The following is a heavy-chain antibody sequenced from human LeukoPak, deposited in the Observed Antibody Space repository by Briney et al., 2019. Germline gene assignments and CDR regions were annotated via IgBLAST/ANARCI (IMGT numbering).Heavy chain of an antibody. CDR1: GFTFSSYS. CDR3: ARGLASGYPPVPFDS. CDR2: ISSSSSYI. V-gene: IGHV3-21*01. D-gene: IGHD3-3*01. J-gene: IGHJ4*02. Sequence: GGSLRLSCAASGFTFSSYSMNWVRQAPGKGLEWVSSISSSSSYIYYADSVKGRFTISRDNAKNSLYLQMNSLRAEDTAVYYCARGLASGYPPVPFDSWGQGTLVTVSS.